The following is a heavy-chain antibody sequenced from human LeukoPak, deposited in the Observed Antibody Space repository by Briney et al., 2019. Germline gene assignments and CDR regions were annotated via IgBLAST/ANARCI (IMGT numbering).Heavy chain of an antibody. CDR3: ARESIGITMVRGVMSPFDY. V-gene: IGHV3-48*03. D-gene: IGHD3-10*01. CDR1: GFTFSSYE. CDR2: ISSSGSTI. J-gene: IGHJ4*02. Sequence: PGGSLRLSCAASGFTFSSYEMNWVRQAPGKGLEWVSYISSSGSTIYYADSVKGRFTISRDNAKNSLYLQMNSLRAEDTAVYYCARESIGITMVRGVMSPFDYWGQGTLVTVSS.